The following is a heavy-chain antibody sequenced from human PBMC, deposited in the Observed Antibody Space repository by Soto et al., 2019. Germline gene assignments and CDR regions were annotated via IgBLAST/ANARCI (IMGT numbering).Heavy chain of an antibody. CDR1: GGSFSGYY. D-gene: IGHD3-10*01. CDR3: ARCLGWFWRPRWYFDL. CDR2: INHSGST. V-gene: IGHV4-34*01. J-gene: IGHJ2*01. Sequence: QVQLQQWGAGLLKPSETLSLTCAVYGGSFSGYYWSWIRQPPGKGLEWIGEINHSGSTNYNPSLKRRSTISGDTSKNQFSLKLSTVTAAHTAVYYCARCLGWFWRPRWYFDLWGRGTPVTVSS.